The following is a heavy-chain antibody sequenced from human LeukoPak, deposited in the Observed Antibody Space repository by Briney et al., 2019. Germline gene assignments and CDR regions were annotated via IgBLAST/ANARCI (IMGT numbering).Heavy chain of an antibody. CDR2: ISWNSGSI. J-gene: IGHJ3*02. V-gene: IGHV3-9*01. Sequence: GGSLRLSCAASGFTFDDYAMHWVRQAPGKGLEWVSGISWNSGSIGYADSVKGRFTISRDNAKNSLYLLMNSLRAEDTALYYCAKHGIGAFDIWGQGTMVTVSS. D-gene: IGHD2-21*01. CDR3: AKHGIGAFDI. CDR1: GFTFDDYA.